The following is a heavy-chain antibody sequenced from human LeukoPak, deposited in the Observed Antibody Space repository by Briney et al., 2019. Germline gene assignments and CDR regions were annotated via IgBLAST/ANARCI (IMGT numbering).Heavy chain of an antibody. D-gene: IGHD3-3*01. Sequence: GGSLRLSCAASGFTVSSNYMSWVRQAPGKGLEWVSVIYSGGSTYYADSVKGRFTISRDNSKNTLYLQMNSLRAEDTAVYYCARDRSYDFWSGYPPGMDVWGKGTTVTVSS. CDR2: IYSGGST. CDR3: ARDRSYDFWSGYPPGMDV. J-gene: IGHJ6*04. V-gene: IGHV3-53*01. CDR1: GFTVSSNY.